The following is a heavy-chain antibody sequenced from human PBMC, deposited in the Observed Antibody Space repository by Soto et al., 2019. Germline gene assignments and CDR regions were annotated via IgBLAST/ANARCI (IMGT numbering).Heavy chain of an antibody. CDR3: ARVGPWVPYYYDSSPYTFENWFDP. Sequence: PSETLSLTCAVSGYSISSGYYWGWLRQPPGKGLEWIGRIYHGGSTYYNPSLNSRVTLSIDMTNTHVSLILNSVAAADTAVYYCARVGPWVPYYYDSSPYTFENWFDPWGQGTRGTVSS. CDR2: IYHGGST. D-gene: IGHD3-22*01. J-gene: IGHJ5*02. V-gene: IGHV4-38-2*01. CDR1: GYSISSGYY.